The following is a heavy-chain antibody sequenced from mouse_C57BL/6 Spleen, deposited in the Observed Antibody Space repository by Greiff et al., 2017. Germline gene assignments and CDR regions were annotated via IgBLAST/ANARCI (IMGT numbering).Heavy chain of an antibody. Sequence: QVQLQQPGAELVKPGASVKLSCKASGYTFTSYWMHWVKQRPGQGLEWIGMIHPNSGSTNYNKKFKSKATLTVDKSSSTAYMQLSSLTSEDSAVYYCARSAGNFLYAMDDWGQGTSVTVSS. CDR2: IHPNSGST. V-gene: IGHV1-64*01. CDR3: ARSAGNFLYAMDD. CDR1: GYTFTSYW. J-gene: IGHJ4*01. D-gene: IGHD2-1*01.